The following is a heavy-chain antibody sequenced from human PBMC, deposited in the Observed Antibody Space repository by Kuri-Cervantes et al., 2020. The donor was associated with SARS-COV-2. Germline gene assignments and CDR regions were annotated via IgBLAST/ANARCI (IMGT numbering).Heavy chain of an antibody. D-gene: IGHD4/OR15-4a*01. CDR3: ARDPNANHNNWFDP. Sequence: SETLSLTCTVSGGSISSYYWSWIRQPAGKELEWIGRIYTSGSTNYNPSLKSRVTISVDTSKNQFSLKLSSVTAADTAVYYCARDPNANHNNWFDPWGQGTLVTVSS. J-gene: IGHJ5*02. V-gene: IGHV4-4*07. CDR1: GGSISSYY. CDR2: IYTSGST.